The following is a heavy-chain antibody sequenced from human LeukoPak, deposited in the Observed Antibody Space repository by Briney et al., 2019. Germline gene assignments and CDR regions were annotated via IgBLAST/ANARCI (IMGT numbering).Heavy chain of an antibody. D-gene: IGHD3-9*01. CDR2: ISRSGSL. V-gene: IGHV3-48*03. J-gene: IGHJ4*02. CDR3: AKDRLTDWLPDY. CDR1: GFTFSSYD. Sequence: GGSLRLSCAASGFTFSSYDMNWVRQAPGKGLEWVSYISRSGSLYYADSVKGRFTISRDNSKNTLYLQMNSLRAEDTAVHYCAKDRLTDWLPDYWGEGTLVTVSS.